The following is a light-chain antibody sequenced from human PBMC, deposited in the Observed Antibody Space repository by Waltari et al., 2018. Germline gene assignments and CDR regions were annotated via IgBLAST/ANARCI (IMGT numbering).Light chain of an antibody. Sequence: EIVLTQSPATLSLSPGERATLSCRASQSVSSDLAWYQQKPGQAPRLLIYDASTRATGIPVRFSGSGSGTGFTLTTSILEAADFAVYYCQQRIFFTFGPGTKVDVK. J-gene: IGKJ3*01. CDR3: QQRIFFT. V-gene: IGKV3-11*01. CDR1: QSVSSD. CDR2: DAS.